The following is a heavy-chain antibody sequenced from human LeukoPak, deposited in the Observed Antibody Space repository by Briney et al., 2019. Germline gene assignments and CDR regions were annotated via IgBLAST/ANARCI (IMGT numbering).Heavy chain of an antibody. J-gene: IGHJ6*03. CDR3: AKVGWSFGEYYYYYMDV. CDR1: GFTFSSYE. D-gene: IGHD3-16*01. CDR2: ISSSGSTI. Sequence: GGSLRLSCAASGFTFSSYEMNWVRQAPGKGLEWVSYISSSGSTIYYADSVKGRFTISRDNAKNSLYLQMNSLRAEDTAVYYCAKVGWSFGEYYYYYMDVWGKGTTVTISS. V-gene: IGHV3-48*03.